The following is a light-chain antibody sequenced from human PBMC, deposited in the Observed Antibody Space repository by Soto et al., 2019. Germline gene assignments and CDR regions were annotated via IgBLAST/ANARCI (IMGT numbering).Light chain of an antibody. Sequence: DIQMTQSPSTLSASVGDRVTITCRASQSISSWLAWYQQKPGKAPKLLIYDASSLESGVPSRFSGSGSGTEFALTISSLQPDDFATYYCQQLNSYLLTFGGGTKVDIK. V-gene: IGKV1-5*01. CDR2: DAS. CDR1: QSISSW. CDR3: QQLNSYLLT. J-gene: IGKJ4*01.